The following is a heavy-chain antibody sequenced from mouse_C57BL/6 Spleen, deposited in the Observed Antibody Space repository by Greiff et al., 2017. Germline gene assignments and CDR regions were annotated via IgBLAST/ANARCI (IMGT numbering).Heavy chain of an antibody. CDR3: ASGQLRLLAY. CDR1: GYTFTSYW. D-gene: IGHD3-2*02. V-gene: IGHV1-69*01. J-gene: IGHJ3*01. CDR2: IDPSDSYT. Sequence: QVQLQQPGAELVMPGASVKLSCKASGYTFTSYWMHWVKQRPGQGLEWIGEIDPSDSYTNYNQKFKGKSTLTVDKSSSPAYMQLSSLTAEDSAVYYCASGQLRLLAYWGQGTLVTVSA.